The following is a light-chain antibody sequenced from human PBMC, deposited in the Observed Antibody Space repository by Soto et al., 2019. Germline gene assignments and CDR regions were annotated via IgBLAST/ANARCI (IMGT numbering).Light chain of an antibody. CDR2: DAS. V-gene: IGKV1-5*01. Sequence: DIQMTQSPSTLSASVGDRVTITCRASQSISDWLAWYQQKPGKAPKLLIYDASSLESGVPSRFSGSGSGTEFTLTISSLQPDDFATYYCQQYNAYSRTFDQGTKVEV. CDR1: QSISDW. CDR3: QQYNAYSRT. J-gene: IGKJ1*01.